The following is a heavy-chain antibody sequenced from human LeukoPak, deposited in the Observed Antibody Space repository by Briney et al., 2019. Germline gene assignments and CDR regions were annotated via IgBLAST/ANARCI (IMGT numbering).Heavy chain of an antibody. CDR3: ARGSGNYYHIHDY. CDR2: ISTDGYTT. V-gene: IGHV3-74*01. Sequence: PGGSLRLSCAASGLAFSAYKMHWVRQAPRKGLVWVSRISTDGYTTDYADFVQGRFTASRDNTKNTWSLGMNSLRAEDTAVYHCARGSGNYYHIHDYWGQGTLVTVSS. D-gene: IGHD3-10*01. J-gene: IGHJ4*02. CDR1: GLAFSAYK.